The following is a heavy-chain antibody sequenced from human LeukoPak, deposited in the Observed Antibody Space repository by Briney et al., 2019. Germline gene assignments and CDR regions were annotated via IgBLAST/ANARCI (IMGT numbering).Heavy chain of an antibody. J-gene: IGHJ5*02. V-gene: IGHV3-53*01. Sequence: PGGSLRLSCAASGFTVSSNYMSWVRQAPGKGLEWVSVIYSGGSTYYADSVKGRFTISRDNSKNTLYLQMNSLRAEDTAVYYCARGVVPAATPGLIWFDPWGQGTLVTVSS. CDR2: IYSGGST. CDR3: ARGVVPAATPGLIWFDP. D-gene: IGHD2-2*02. CDR1: GFTVSSNY.